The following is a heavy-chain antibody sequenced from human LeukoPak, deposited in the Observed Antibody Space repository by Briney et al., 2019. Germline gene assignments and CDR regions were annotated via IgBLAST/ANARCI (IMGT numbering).Heavy chain of an antibody. J-gene: IGHJ5*02. D-gene: IGHD3-10*01. CDR1: GYTFTSYD. CDR3: AREPAVYYGSGSSHGRLTNWFDP. Sequence: ASVKVSCKASGYTFTSYDINWVRQATGQGLELMGLMNPNSGNTGYAQKFQGRVTMTRNTSISTAYMELSSLRSEDTAVYYCAREPAVYYGSGSSHGRLTNWFDPWGQGTLVTVSS. V-gene: IGHV1-8*01. CDR2: MNPNSGNT.